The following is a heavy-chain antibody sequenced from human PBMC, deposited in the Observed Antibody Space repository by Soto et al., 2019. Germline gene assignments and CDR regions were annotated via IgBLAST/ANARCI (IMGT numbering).Heavy chain of an antibody. D-gene: IGHD4-17*01. CDR2: IVVGSGNT. V-gene: IGHV1-58*01. CDR3: AADDYGGNDYYYYYGMDV. Sequence: SVKVSCKASGFTFTSSAVQWVRQARGQRLEWIGWIVVGSGNTNYAQKFQERVTITRDMSTSTAYMELSSLRSEDTAVYYCAADDYGGNDYYYYYGMDVWGQGTTVTVSS. J-gene: IGHJ6*02. CDR1: GFTFTSSA.